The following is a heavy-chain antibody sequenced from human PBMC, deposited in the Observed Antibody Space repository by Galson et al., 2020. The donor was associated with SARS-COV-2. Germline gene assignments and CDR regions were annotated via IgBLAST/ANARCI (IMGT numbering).Heavy chain of an antibody. CDR1: GGSISSYY. J-gene: IGHJ6*02. D-gene: IGHD3-16*01. CDR3: ARGIMITYHYYYGMDV. Sequence: SLTCTVSGGSISSYYWSWIRQPPGKGLEWIGYIYYSGSTNYNPSLKSRVTISVDTSKNQFSLKLSSVTAADTAVYYCARGIMITYHYYYGMDVWGQGTTVTVSS. V-gene: IGHV4-59*01. CDR2: IYYSGST.